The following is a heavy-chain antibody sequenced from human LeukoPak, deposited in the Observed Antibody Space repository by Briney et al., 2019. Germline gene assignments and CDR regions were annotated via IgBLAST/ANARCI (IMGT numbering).Heavy chain of an antibody. CDR3: AREPYYYDSSGYDP. CDR1: GGTFSSYA. V-gene: IGHV1-69*04. J-gene: IGHJ5*02. D-gene: IGHD3-22*01. Sequence: SVKVSCKASGGTFSSYAISWVRQAPGQGLEWTGRIIPILGIANYAQKFQGRVTITADKSTSTAYMELSSLRSEDTAVYYCAREPYYYDSSGYDPWGQGTLVTVSS. CDR2: IIPILGIA.